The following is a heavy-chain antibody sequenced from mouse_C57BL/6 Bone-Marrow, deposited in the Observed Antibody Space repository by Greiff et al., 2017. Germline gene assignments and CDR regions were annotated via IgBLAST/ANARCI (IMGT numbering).Heavy chain of an antibody. CDR1: GYTFTEYT. CDR2: FYPGSGSI. D-gene: IGHD1-1*01. J-gene: IGHJ4*01. CDR3: SIHEEVGYGSSLYYAMYY. V-gene: IGHV1-62-2*01. Sequence: QVQLQQSGAELVKPGASVKLSCKASGYTFTEYTIHWVKQRSGQGLEWIGWFYPGSGSIKYNEKFKDKATLTADKSYSTAYMELSRLTSEDSAFYFCSIHEEVGYGSSLYYAMYYWGQGTSVTVSS.